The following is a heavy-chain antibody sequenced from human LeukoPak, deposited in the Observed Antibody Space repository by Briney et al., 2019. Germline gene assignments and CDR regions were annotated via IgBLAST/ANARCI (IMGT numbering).Heavy chain of an antibody. CDR3: AKRGVVIRVILVGFHKEAYYFDS. CDR2: VRESGGRE. J-gene: IGHJ4*02. V-gene: IGHV3-23*01. D-gene: IGHD3-22*01. CDR1: GITLSKYG. Sequence: GGALRLSCAVSGITLSKYGMSWVREAPGKGLEWVAGVRESGGRENYADSVKGRFTISRDNPKNTIYLQMNSLRAEDTAVYFCAKRGVVIRVILVGFHKEAYYFDSWGQGALVTVSS.